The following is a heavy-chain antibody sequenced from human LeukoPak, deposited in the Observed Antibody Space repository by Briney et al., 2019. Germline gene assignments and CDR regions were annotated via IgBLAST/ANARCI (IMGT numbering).Heavy chain of an antibody. V-gene: IGHV3-11*01. Sequence: GGSLRLSCAASGFTFRNYYMIWIRQATGKGLEWLSYISSNGNTIYYADSVRGRFTVSRDNVKNSLFVEMNSLRAEDTAIYYCARDGYNYFDFWGQGTLVTVSS. J-gene: IGHJ4*02. CDR1: GFTFRNYY. CDR2: ISSNGNTI. CDR3: ARDGYNYFDF. D-gene: IGHD5-24*01.